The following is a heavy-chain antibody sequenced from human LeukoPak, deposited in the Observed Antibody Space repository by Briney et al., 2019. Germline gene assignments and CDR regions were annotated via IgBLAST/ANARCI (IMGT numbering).Heavy chain of an antibody. D-gene: IGHD2-15*01. CDR1: GFTFSDYY. V-gene: IGHV3-7*01. CDR3: AREDGYCSGGNCYSYFDS. Sequence: PGGSLRLSCAASGFTFSDYYMSWVRQAPGKGLEWVAYIKKTGSETYYVDSVKGRFTITRDNTRNSLFLQMYSLRAEGTAVYFCAREDGYCSGGNCYSYFDSWGQGTLVTVSS. J-gene: IGHJ4*02. CDR2: IKKTGSET.